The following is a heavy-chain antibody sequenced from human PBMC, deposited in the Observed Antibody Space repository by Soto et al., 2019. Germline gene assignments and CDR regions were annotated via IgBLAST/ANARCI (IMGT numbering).Heavy chain of an antibody. CDR3: ANVMGYSVYDFPQNYYMDV. CDR1: GFSFSSHA. CDR2: ISGVGGRT. V-gene: IGHV3-23*01. J-gene: IGHJ6*03. Sequence: GGSLRLSCAASGFSFSSHAINWVRQAPGKGLEWVSDISGVGGRTYYAESVKGRFTISRDNSKNTLYLQMNSLRADDTTVYYCANVMGYSVYDFPQNYYMDVWGKGTTVTVSS. D-gene: IGHD5-12*01.